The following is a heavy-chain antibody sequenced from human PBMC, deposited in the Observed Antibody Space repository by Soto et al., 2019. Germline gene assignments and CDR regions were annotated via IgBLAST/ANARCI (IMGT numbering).Heavy chain of an antibody. D-gene: IGHD2-15*01. CDR2: IIPIFGTT. Sequence: QVQLVQSGAEVKKPGSSVKVSCKASGGTFSSYVINWVRQAPGEGLEWMGGIIPIFGTTNYAQKFQGRATITADESTRTAYMDLSGLRSEDTAVYYCAWGGGVVDLRVKYDYGLDAWGQGTTVTVSS. CDR3: AWGGGVVDLRVKYDYGLDA. V-gene: IGHV1-69*12. CDR1: GGTFSSYV. J-gene: IGHJ6*02.